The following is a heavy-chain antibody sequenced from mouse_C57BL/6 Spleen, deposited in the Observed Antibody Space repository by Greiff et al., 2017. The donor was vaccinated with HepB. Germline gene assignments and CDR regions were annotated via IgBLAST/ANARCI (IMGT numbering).Heavy chain of an antibody. CDR3: ARAFYYYGSSSWYFDV. D-gene: IGHD1-1*01. Sequence: EVQLQQSGPELVKPGASVKMSCKASGYTFTDYNMHWVKQSHGKGLEWIGYINPNNGGTSYNQKFKGKATLTVNKSSSTAYMELRSLTSEDSAVYYCARAFYYYGSSSWYFDVWGTGTTVTVSS. CDR2: INPNNGGT. J-gene: IGHJ1*03. V-gene: IGHV1-22*01. CDR1: GYTFTDYN.